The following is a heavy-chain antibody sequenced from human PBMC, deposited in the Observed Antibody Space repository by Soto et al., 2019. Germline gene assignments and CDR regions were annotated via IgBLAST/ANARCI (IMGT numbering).Heavy chain of an antibody. CDR2: INPGYPAGRST. J-gene: IGHJ6*01. Sequence: ASVXVSFKSSLYTLTTFFMHFLRQAPGQGLEWMGVINPGYPAGRSTTYAQKLQGRVTMTTDTSTSTVYMELSRLRSDDTAVYYCAREEIVEGATTGMEVWGQGTTV. D-gene: IGHD1-26*01. V-gene: IGHV1-46*01. CDR3: AREEIVEGATTGMEV. CDR1: LYTLTTFF.